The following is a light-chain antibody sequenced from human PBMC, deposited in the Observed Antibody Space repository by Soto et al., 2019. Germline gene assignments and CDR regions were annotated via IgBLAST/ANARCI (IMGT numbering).Light chain of an antibody. CDR3: QQYANIRG. J-gene: IGKJ2*01. CDR2: DAS. V-gene: IGKV1-33*01. Sequence: DIPMTQSPSSLSASVGDRVTITCQASQDISNYLNWYQQKPGKAPKLLIYDASNLQTGVPSRFSRSGSRTDFTFTISSLQPEDIATYYCQQYANIRGFGQGTKLEIK. CDR1: QDISNY.